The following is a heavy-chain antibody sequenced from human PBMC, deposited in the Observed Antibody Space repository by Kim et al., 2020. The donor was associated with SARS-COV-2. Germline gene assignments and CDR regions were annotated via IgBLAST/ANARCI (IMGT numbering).Heavy chain of an antibody. D-gene: IGHD6-19*01. V-gene: IGHV3-11*06. J-gene: IGHJ4*02. Sequence: VKGRFTISRDNAKNSLYLQMNSLRAEDTAVYYCARAGYSSGWSDLYYFDYWGQGTLVTVSS. CDR3: ARAGYSSGWSDLYYFDY.